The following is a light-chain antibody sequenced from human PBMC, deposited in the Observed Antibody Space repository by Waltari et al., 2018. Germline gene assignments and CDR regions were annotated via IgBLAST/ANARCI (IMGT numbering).Light chain of an antibody. Sequence: QSVLTQPPSTSGTPGQRVSISCSGRSSNIVNNYVFWYQHLPGTAPKLLIYRNNQRPPGVPDRFSGSKSGTSASLAISGLRPEDEATYYCAAWDDSLSVSYVFGTGTKVTVL. CDR2: RNN. CDR1: SSNIVNNY. CDR3: AAWDDSLSVSYV. V-gene: IGLV1-47*01. J-gene: IGLJ1*01.